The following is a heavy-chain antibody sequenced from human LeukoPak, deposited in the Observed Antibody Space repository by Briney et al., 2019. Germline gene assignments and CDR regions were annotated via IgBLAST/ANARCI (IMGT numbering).Heavy chain of an antibody. CDR1: GFTFNIYS. CDR3: ATSVGALDH. V-gene: IGHV3-48*01. CDR2: ITGNSATI. Sequence: GGSLRLSCAASGFTFNIYSMNWVRQAPGKGLEWLSYITGNSATINYADSVKGRFTISRDNARNSLYLQMNSLRVEDTAVYYCATSVGALDHWGQGTLVTVSS. D-gene: IGHD1-26*01. J-gene: IGHJ5*02.